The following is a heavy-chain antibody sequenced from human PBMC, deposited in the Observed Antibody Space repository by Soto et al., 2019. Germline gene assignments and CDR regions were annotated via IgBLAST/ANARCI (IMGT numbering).Heavy chain of an antibody. D-gene: IGHD4-17*01. V-gene: IGHV3-7*01. J-gene: IGHJ4*02. CDR3: ARPENDYGDRIFDY. CDR2: IKQDGSEK. CDR1: GFTFSSYW. Sequence: GGSLRLSCAASGFTFSSYWMSWVRQAPGKGLEWVANIKQDGSEKYYVDSVKGRFTISRDNAKNSLYLQMNSLRAEDTAVYYCARPENDYGDRIFDYWGQGTLVTVSS.